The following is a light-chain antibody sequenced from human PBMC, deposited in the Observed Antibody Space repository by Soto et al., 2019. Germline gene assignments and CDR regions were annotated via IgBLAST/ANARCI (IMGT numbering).Light chain of an antibody. V-gene: IGKV3-15*01. CDR1: QNIYSN. CDR2: RAS. CDR3: HKYCHLVA. J-gene: IGKJ3*01. Sequence: IVMTQSPATLSVSPGERATFSCRASQNIYSNIAWYHQRPGQAPRLLIYRASTRATGVPARFSGSGSGTEFTLSILSPQYEDVSVYPCHKYCHLVAFGPGTKVDIK.